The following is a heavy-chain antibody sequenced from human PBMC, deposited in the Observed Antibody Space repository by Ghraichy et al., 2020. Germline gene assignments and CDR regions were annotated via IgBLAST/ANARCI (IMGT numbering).Heavy chain of an antibody. Sequence: SETLSLTCTVSGGSISSSSYYWGWIRQPPGKGLEWIGNIYYSGSTYYNPSLKSRVTISVDTSKNQFSLKLSSVTAADTAVYYCARLLRRLTTTNPNWGQGTLVTVSS. CDR2: IYYSGST. J-gene: IGHJ4*02. CDR1: GGSISSSSYY. CDR3: ARLLRRLTTTNPN. D-gene: IGHD3-3*01. V-gene: IGHV4-39*01.